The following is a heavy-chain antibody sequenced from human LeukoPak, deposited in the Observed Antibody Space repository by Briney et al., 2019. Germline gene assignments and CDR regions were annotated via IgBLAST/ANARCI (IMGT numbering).Heavy chain of an antibody. D-gene: IGHD3-16*01. J-gene: IGHJ4*02. CDR3: AKDQLRGGTYGNLDY. Sequence: PGGSLRLSCGASGFTFSNFAMNWVRQPPGKGLEWVSVISDSGGIRNYADSVKGRFTISRDNSKNTLYLEMNSLRAEDTAIYYCAKDQLRGGTYGNLDYWGQGTLVTVSS. CDR2: ISDSGGIR. CDR1: GFTFSNFA. V-gene: IGHV3-23*01.